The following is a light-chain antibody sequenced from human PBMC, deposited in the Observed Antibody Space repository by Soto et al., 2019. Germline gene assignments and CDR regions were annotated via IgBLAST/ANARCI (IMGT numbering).Light chain of an antibody. Sequence: DIQMTQSPSTLSASVGDRGIMTFRASQSIDTWLAWHQQKPGKAPKLLISKASSLESGVPSRFSGSGSGTEFTLTISSLQPDDFATYYCQQYNSYSSFGQGTKVDI. CDR3: QQYNSYSS. V-gene: IGKV1-5*03. CDR1: QSIDTW. CDR2: KAS. J-gene: IGKJ1*01.